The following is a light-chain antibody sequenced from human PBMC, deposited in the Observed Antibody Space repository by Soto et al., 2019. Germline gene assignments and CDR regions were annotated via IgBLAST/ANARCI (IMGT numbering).Light chain of an antibody. CDR2: DVT. CDR3: SSYTSSSTDV. V-gene: IGLV2-14*01. J-gene: IGLJ1*01. Sequence: QSVLTQPASVSGSPGQSITISCTGTRSDVGGYNYVYWHQQHPGKAPKLMIYDVTNRPSGVSDRFSGSKSGNTAYLTISGLQAEDEADYYCSSYTSSSTDVFGAGTKVTVL. CDR1: RSDVGGYNY.